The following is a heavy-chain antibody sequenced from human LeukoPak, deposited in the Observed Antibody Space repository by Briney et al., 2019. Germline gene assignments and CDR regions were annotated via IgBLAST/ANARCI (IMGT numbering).Heavy chain of an antibody. Sequence: PGGSLRLSCAASGFTFSTYGMHWVRQAPGKGLEWVAVISYDGSKKYYADSVKGRFTISRDNPKNTLYLQMNSLRGEDTAVYYCAKDSGGHYYYASGSSFDYWGQGTLVTVSS. J-gene: IGHJ4*02. CDR2: ISYDGSKK. CDR1: GFTFSTYG. V-gene: IGHV3-30*18. D-gene: IGHD3-10*01. CDR3: AKDSGGHYYYASGSSFDY.